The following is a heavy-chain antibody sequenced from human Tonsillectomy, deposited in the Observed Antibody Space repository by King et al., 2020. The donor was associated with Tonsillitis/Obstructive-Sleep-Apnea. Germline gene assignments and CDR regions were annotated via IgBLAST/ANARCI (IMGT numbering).Heavy chain of an antibody. V-gene: IGHV4-39*01. CDR2: IYYSGGA. J-gene: IGHJ4*02. Sequence: RLQESGPGLVKPSETLSLTCTVSGGSISSSSYYWGWIRQPPGKGLEWIGTIYYSGGAYYNPSLKSRLTISVDTSKNQFSLKLSSVTAADTAVYYCARQGGYCSGGTCYGFDCWGQGTLVTVSS. CDR1: GGSISSSSYY. D-gene: IGHD2-15*01. CDR3: ARQGGYCSGGTCYGFDC.